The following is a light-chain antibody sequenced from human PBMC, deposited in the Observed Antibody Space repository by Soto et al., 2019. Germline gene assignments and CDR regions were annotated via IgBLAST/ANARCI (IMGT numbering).Light chain of an antibody. J-gene: IGKJ1*01. CDR2: AAS. V-gene: IGKV1-39*01. Sequence: VQMNQSAASLSATEGDRVTITCRASQSISSYLNWYQQKPGKAPKLLIYAASSLQSGVPSRFSGSGSGTDFTLTISSLQPEDFATYYCQQSYSTPPTFGQGTKVDIK. CDR1: QSISSY. CDR3: QQSYSTPPT.